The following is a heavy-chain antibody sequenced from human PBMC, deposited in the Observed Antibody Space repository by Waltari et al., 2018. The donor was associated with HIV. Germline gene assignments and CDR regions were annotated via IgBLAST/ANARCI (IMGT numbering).Heavy chain of an antibody. CDR2: ISYDGSNK. Sequence: QVQLVESGGGVVQPGRSLRFYCYAPGFPSHPFDVYWVRQAPGKGLECVAVISYDGSNKYYADSVKGRFTISRDNSKNTLYLQMNSLRAEDTAVYYCARDSSGYYYVGYGMDVWGQGTTVTVSS. CDR3: ARDSSGYYYVGYGMDV. D-gene: IGHD3-22*01. J-gene: IGHJ6*02. CDR1: GFPSHPFD. V-gene: IGHV3-30*01.